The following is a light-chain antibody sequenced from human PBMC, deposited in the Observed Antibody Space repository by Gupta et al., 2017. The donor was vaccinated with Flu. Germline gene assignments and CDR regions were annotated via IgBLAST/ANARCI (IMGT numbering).Light chain of an antibody. J-gene: IGKJ4*01. Sequence: PSSLSASVGDRVTITCQASQDIKNYLNWYQQKPGKAPKLLIYDTSSLETGVPSTFSGSGSGTDFTFTISSLQPEDFATYYCQVYDKPPPTFGGGTKVEIK. CDR3: QVYDKPPPT. CDR1: QDIKNY. V-gene: IGKV1-33*01. CDR2: DTS.